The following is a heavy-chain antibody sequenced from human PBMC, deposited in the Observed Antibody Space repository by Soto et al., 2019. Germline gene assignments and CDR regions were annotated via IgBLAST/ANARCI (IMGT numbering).Heavy chain of an antibody. CDR2: ISSGGTTT. J-gene: IGHJ4*02. CDR1: GFTFSTHA. CDR3: AREGGSIGGWFGRKFDS. Sequence: PRGSLRLSCAASGFTFSTHAMSWVRQAPGKGLEWVSSISSGGTTTFYAASVEGRFTISRDKSKNTLYLQMNSLRADDTAVYYCAREGGSIGGWFGRKFDSWGQGTQVTVS. V-gene: IGHV3-23*01. D-gene: IGHD6-19*01.